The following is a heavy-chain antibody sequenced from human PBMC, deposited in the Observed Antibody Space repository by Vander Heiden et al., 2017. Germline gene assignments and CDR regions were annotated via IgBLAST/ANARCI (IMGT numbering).Heavy chain of an antibody. J-gene: IGHJ6*02. D-gene: IGHD1-26*01. CDR3: TKDIRPGGADV. CDR2: IGWNSAAV. V-gene: IGHV3-9*02. CDR1: GFSPGDHA. Sequence: EVQLVESGGGLVQRGRSLRPSCVWSGFSPGDHAMHWVRQAPGEGLEWVSGIGWNSAAVGYADSVKGRFTVSRDNAKNSLYLQMNSLRVEDTAFYYCTKDIRPGGADVWGQGTTVIVSS.